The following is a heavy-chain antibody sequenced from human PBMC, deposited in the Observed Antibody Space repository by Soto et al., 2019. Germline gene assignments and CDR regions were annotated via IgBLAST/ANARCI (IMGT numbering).Heavy chain of an antibody. CDR1: GYSFTSYW. CDR3: ASVDTAMTDYGMDV. CDR2: IDPSDSYT. Sequence: GESLKISCKGSGYSFTSYWMSWVRQMPGKGLEWMGRIDPSDSYTNYSPSFQGHVTISADKSISTAYLQWSSLKASDTAMYYCASVDTAMTDYGMDVWGQGTTVTVYS. J-gene: IGHJ6*02. V-gene: IGHV5-10-1*01. D-gene: IGHD5-18*01.